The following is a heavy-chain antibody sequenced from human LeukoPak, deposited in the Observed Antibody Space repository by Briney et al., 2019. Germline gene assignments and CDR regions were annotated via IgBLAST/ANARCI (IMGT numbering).Heavy chain of an antibody. CDR3: AREEGGRYFDWSKAFAFDY. CDR1: GYTFTNYA. V-gene: IGHV1-18*01. CDR2: INAYNGNT. J-gene: IGHJ4*02. D-gene: IGHD3-9*01. Sequence: ASVKVSCKASGYTFTNYAMHWVRQAPGQRLEWMGWINAYNGNTNYAQKLQGRVTMTTDTSTSTAYMELRSLRSDDTAVYYCAREEGGRYFDWSKAFAFDYWGQGTLVTVSS.